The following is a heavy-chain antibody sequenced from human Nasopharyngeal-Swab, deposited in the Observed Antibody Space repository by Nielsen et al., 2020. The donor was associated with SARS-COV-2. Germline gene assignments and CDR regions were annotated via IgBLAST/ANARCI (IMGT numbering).Heavy chain of an antibody. V-gene: IGHV3-21*01. J-gene: IGHJ5*02. D-gene: IGHD6-13*01. Sequence: WLRQPPGKGLEWVSSISSSSSYIYYADSVKGRFTISRDNAKNSLYLQMNSLRAEDTAVYYCARDLASSCWYNNWFGPWGQGTLVTVSS. CDR3: ARDLASSCWYNNWFGP. CDR2: ISSSSSYI.